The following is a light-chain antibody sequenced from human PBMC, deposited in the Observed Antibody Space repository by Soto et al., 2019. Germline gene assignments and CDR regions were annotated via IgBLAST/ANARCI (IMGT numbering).Light chain of an antibody. V-gene: IGLV4-69*01. Sequence: QSVLTQSPSASASLGASVKLTCTLSSGHSSYAIAWHQQQPEKGPRYLMKVNSDGSDSKGDGIPDRFSGSSSGAERYLTISSLQSEDEADYYCQTWGTGIHVFGTGTKLTVL. CDR2: VNSDGSD. CDR3: QTWGTGIHV. CDR1: SGHSSYA. J-gene: IGLJ1*01.